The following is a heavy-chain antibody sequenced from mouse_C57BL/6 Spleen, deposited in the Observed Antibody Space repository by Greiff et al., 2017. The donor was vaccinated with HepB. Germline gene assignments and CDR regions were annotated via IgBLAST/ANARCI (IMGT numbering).Heavy chain of an antibody. CDR3: ARWYYGSSYRYFDY. CDR1: GYTFTSYW. Sequence: VQLQQPGAELVKPGASVKMSCKASGYTFTSYWITWVKQRPGQGLEWIGDIYPGSGSTNYNEKFKSKATLTVDTSSSTAYMQLSSLTSEDSAVYYCARWYYGSSYRYFDYWGKGTTLTVSS. J-gene: IGHJ2*01. CDR2: IYPGSGST. V-gene: IGHV1-55*01. D-gene: IGHD1-1*01.